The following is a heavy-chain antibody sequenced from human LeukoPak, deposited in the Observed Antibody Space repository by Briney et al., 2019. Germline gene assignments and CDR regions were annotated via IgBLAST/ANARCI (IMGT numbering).Heavy chain of an antibody. J-gene: IGHJ3*02. CDR1: GGSFSGYY. V-gene: IGHV4-34*01. Sequence: SETLSLTCAVYGGSFSGYYWSWIRQPPGKGLEWIGEINHSGSTNYNPSLKSRVTISVDTSKNQFSLKLSSVTAADTAVYYCARDFAPALGYDYVWGSYRQEGAFDIWGQGTMVTVSS. D-gene: IGHD3-16*02. CDR2: INHSGST. CDR3: ARDFAPALGYDYVWGSYRQEGAFDI.